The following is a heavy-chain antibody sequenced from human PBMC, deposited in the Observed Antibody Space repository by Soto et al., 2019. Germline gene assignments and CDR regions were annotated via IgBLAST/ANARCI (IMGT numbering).Heavy chain of an antibody. CDR1: GGLFSSYA. CDR3: ARGGSGYVWFNEF. D-gene: IGHD3-22*01. Sequence: GASVKVSCKDTGGLFSSYAVSWVRQAPGQGLEWMGGIIPVFDTVYYAQKFQGRVTITADESTNTAYMELSSLRSEDTATYYCARGGSGYVWFNEFWGQGTLVTVSS. CDR2: IIPVFDTV. V-gene: IGHV1-69*13. J-gene: IGHJ4*02.